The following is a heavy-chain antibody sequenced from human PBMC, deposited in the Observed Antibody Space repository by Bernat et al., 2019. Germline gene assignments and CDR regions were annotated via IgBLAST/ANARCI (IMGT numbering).Heavy chain of an antibody. V-gene: IGHV3-23*01. CDR1: GFTFTNYA. D-gene: IGHD3-10*01. CDR3: AMLAAHLKGYYGSGSYLVDY. J-gene: IGHJ4*02. Sequence: EVQLLESGGGLVQPGGSLRLSCAASGFTFTNYALSWVRQAPGKGLEWVSAISGSGGSTYYADSVKGRFTISRDNSKNTLYLQMNSLRAEDTAVYYCAMLAAHLKGYYGSGSYLVDYWGQGTLVTVSS. CDR2: ISGSGGST.